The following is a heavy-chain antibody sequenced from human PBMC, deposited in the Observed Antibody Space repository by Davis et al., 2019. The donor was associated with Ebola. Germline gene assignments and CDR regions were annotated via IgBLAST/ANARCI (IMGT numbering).Heavy chain of an antibody. Sequence: ETLSLTCTVSGGSISRYYWSWVRQAPGKALEWVSSISSDSDYIYYADSAKGRFTISRDNAKNSLYLQMNSLRAEDTAVYYCASSASLVVVAPFDSWGQGTLVAVSS. V-gene: IGHV3-21*01. CDR3: ASSASLVVVAPFDS. D-gene: IGHD3-22*01. CDR2: ISSDSDYI. CDR1: GGSISRYY. J-gene: IGHJ4*02.